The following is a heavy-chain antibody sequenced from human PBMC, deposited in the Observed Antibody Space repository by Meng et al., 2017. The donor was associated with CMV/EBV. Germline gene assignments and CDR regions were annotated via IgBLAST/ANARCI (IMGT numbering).Heavy chain of an antibody. CDR3: ARDAARYGGVVVAATPWFDP. D-gene: IGHD2-15*01. V-gene: IGHV1-46*01. Sequence: ASVKVSCKASGYTFTSYYMHWVRQAPGQGLEWMGIINPSGCSTSYAQKFQGRVTMTRDTSTSTVYMDLSSLRSEDTAVYYCARDAARYGGVVVAATPWFDPWGQGTLVTVSS. CDR2: INPSGCST. J-gene: IGHJ5*02. CDR1: GYTFTSYY.